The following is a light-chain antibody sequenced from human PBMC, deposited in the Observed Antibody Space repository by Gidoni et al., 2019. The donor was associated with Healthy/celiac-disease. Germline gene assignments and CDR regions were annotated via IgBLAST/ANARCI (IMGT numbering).Light chain of an antibody. V-gene: IGLV1-51*01. CDR1: SPHIGNNS. Sequence: PGRKVTISCSGSSPHIGNNSVSWYQQLPGPAPKLLIYDNNKRPSGIPDRFSGSKSGTSATLGITGLQTGDEADYYCGTWDSSLSAWVFGGGTKLTVL. CDR3: GTWDSSLSAWV. J-gene: IGLJ3*02. CDR2: DNN.